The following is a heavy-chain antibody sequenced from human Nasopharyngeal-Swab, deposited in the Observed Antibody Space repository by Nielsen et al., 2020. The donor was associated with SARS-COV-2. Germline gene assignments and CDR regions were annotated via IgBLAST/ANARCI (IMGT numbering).Heavy chain of an antibody. CDR2: ISGSGGST. D-gene: IGHD3-10*01. V-gene: IGHV3-23*01. J-gene: IGHJ4*02. CDR1: GFTFSSYW. CDR3: AKDVWFGVLVYGYFDY. Sequence: GESLKISCAASGFTFSSYWMHWVRQTPGKGLEWVSAISGSGGSTYYADSVKGRFTISRDNSKNTLYLQMNSLRAEDTAVYYCAKDVWFGVLVYGYFDYWGQGTLVTVSS.